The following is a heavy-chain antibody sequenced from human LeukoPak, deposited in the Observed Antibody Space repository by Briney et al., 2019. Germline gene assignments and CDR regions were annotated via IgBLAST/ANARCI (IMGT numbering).Heavy chain of an antibody. J-gene: IGHJ2*01. CDR3: AKDRRAKWLRKIDWYFDL. V-gene: IGHV3-23*01. CDR1: GFTFSNAW. D-gene: IGHD5-12*01. CDR2: ISGSGGST. Sequence: GGSLRLSCAASGFTFSNAWMSWVRQAPGKGLEWVSAISGSGGSTYYADSVKGRFTISRDNSKNTLYLQMNSLRAEDTAVYYCAKDRRAKWLRKIDWYFDLWGRGTLVTVSS.